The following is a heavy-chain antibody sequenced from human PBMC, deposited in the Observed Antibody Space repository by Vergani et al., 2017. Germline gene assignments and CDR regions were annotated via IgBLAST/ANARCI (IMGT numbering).Heavy chain of an antibody. J-gene: IGHJ6*02. V-gene: IGHV1-69*01. CDR3: ARDMKLGEPHYYYYYGMDV. CDR1: GGTFSSYA. D-gene: IGHD3-10*01. CDR2: IIPIFGTA. Sequence: QVQLVQSGAEVKKPGSSVKVSCKASGGTFSSYAISWVRQAPGQGLEWMGGIIPIFGTANYAQKFQGRVTITADESTSTAYMELSSLRSEDTAVYYCARDMKLGEPHYYYYYGMDVWGQGTTVTVSS.